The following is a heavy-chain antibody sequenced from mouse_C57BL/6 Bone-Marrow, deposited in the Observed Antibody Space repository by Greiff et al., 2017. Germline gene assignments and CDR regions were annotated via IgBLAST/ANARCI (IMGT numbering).Heavy chain of an antibody. D-gene: IGHD4-1*01. Sequence: EVQLQQSGPELVKPGASVKISCKASGYTFTDYYMNWVKQSHGKSIEWIGDINPNNGGTSYNQKFKGKATLTVDKSSSTAYMELRSLTSEDSAVYYCARSGGDWAWFAYWGQGTLVTVSA. V-gene: IGHV1-26*01. J-gene: IGHJ3*01. CDR1: GYTFTDYY. CDR2: INPNNGGT. CDR3: ARSGGDWAWFAY.